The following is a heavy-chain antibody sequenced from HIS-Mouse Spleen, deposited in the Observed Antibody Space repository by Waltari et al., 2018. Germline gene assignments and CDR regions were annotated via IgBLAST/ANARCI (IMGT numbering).Heavy chain of an antibody. J-gene: IGHJ2*01. CDR2: INPNSGGT. V-gene: IGHV1-2*02. CDR3: ARDREVDWYFDL. D-gene: IGHD1-26*01. CDR1: GYTFPGYS. Sequence: QVQLVQSGAEVKKPGASVKVSCKASGYTFPGYSMPWVLQAPGQGLEWMGWINPNSGGTNYAQKFQGRVTMTRDTSISTAYMELSRLRSDDTAVYYCARDREVDWYFDLWGRGTLVTVSS.